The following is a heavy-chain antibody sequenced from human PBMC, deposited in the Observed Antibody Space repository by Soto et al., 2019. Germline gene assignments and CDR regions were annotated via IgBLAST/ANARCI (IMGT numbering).Heavy chain of an antibody. CDR2: IYYSGST. D-gene: IGHD6-13*01. CDR1: GGSISSYY. V-gene: IGHV4-59*01. J-gene: IGHJ6*02. CDR3: ARFDQAAAPGYYYYGMDV. Sequence: PSETLSLTCTVSGGSISSYYWSWIRQPPGQGLEWIGYIYYSGSTNYNPSLKSRVTISVDTSKNQFSLKLSSVTAADTAVYYCARFDQAAAPGYYYYGMDVWGQGTTVTVSS.